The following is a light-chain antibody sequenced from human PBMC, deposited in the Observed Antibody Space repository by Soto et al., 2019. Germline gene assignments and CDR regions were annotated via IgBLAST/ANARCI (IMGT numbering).Light chain of an antibody. J-gene: IGKJ1*01. CDR2: GAS. Sequence: IVLTQSPDTLSLSPGERATLSCRASQSVSSNYLAWYQQRPGQAPRLLIYGASSRATGIPDRFSGSGSGTDFTLTISRLEPEDFAVYYCQHYGSSPETFGQGTKVDIK. V-gene: IGKV3-20*01. CDR3: QHYGSSPET. CDR1: QSVSSNY.